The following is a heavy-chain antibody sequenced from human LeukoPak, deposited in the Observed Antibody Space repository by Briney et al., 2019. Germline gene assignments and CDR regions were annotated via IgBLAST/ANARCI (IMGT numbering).Heavy chain of an antibody. J-gene: IGHJ6*02. Sequence: ASVKVSCKASGYTFTGYYMHWVRQAPGQGLEWMGWINPNSGGTNYAQKFQGWVTMTRDTSISTAYMELSRLRSDDTAVYYCARTESGSEYYYYGMDVWGQGTTVTVSS. D-gene: IGHD3-3*01. CDR3: ARTESGSEYYYYGMDV. CDR2: INPNSGGT. V-gene: IGHV1-2*04. CDR1: GYTFTGYY.